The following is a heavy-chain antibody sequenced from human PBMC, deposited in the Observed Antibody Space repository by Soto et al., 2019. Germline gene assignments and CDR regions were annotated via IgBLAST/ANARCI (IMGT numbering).Heavy chain of an antibody. J-gene: IGHJ4*02. Sequence: SETLSLTCAVSGCSISSGGYSWSWIRQPPGKGLEWIGYIYHSGSTYYNPSLKSRVTISVDRSKNQFSLKLSSVTAADTAVYYCAREVRTGTTINHHFDYWGQGTLVTVSS. CDR2: IYHSGST. CDR3: AREVRTGTTINHHFDY. D-gene: IGHD1-7*01. CDR1: GCSISSGGYS. V-gene: IGHV4-30-2*01.